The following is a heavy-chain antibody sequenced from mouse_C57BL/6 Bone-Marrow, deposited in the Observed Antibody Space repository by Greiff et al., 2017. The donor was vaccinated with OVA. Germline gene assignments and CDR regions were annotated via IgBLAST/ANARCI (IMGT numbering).Heavy chain of an antibody. D-gene: IGHD1-1*01. V-gene: IGHV15-2*01. Sequence: QVQLQQSGSELRSPGSSVKLSCKDFDSEVFPIAYMSWVRQKPGHGFEWIGGILPSIGRTIYGEKFEDKATLDADTLSNTAYLELNSQTSEDSAIYYCAAVGPAWFAYWGQGTLVTVSA. CDR2: ILPSIGRT. CDR3: AAVGPAWFAY. CDR1: DSEVFPIAY. J-gene: IGHJ3*01.